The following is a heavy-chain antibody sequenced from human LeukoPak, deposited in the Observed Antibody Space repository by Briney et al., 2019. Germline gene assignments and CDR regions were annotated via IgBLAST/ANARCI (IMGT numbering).Heavy chain of an antibody. J-gene: IGHJ4*02. D-gene: IGHD5-24*01. V-gene: IGHV3-21*01. CDR3: ARDRGKMATKTFFY. CDR1: GFTFSSYS. Sequence: GRSLRLSCAASGFTFSSYSMNWVHQAPGKGLEWVSSISSSSSYIYYADSVKGRFTISRDNAKNSLYLQMNSLRAEDTAVYYCARDRGKMATKTFFYWGQGTLVTVSS. CDR2: ISSSSSYI.